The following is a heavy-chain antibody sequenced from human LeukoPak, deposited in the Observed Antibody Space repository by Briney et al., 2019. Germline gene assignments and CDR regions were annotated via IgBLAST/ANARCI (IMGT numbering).Heavy chain of an antibody. CDR1: GFTFSSYA. CDR2: ISGSGDST. Sequence: GVSLRLSCTASGFTFSSYAMIWVRHAPGKGLECLSAISGSGDSTYYADSVKGRFTISRDNSKNTLYLQLNSLRAEDTAAYYCATVDISYCSSTSCYRFDSWGQGNLVTVSS. J-gene: IGHJ4*02. V-gene: IGHV3-23*01. CDR3: ATVDISYCSSTSCYRFDS. D-gene: IGHD2-2*01.